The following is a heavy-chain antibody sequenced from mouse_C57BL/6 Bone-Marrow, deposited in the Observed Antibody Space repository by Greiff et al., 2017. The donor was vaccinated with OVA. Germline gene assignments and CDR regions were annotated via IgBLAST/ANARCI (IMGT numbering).Heavy chain of an antibody. V-gene: IGHV5-9*01. Sequence: DVMLVESGGGLVKPGGSLKLSCAASGFTFSSYTMSWVRQTPEKRLEWVATISGGGGNTYYPDSVKGRFTISRDNAKNTLYLQMSSLRSEDTALYYCARQDWHYGSSYNFDYWGQGTTLTVSS. CDR2: ISGGGGNT. D-gene: IGHD1-1*01. J-gene: IGHJ2*01. CDR1: GFTFSSYT. CDR3: ARQDWHYGSSYNFDY.